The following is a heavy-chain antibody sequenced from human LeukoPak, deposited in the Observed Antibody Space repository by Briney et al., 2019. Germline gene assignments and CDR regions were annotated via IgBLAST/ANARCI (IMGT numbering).Heavy chain of an antibody. V-gene: IGHV3-7*01. J-gene: IGHJ4*02. CDR3: ARDSYVVVTAIPDFVDY. CDR2: IKQDGSEK. D-gene: IGHD2-21*02. CDR1: GFTFSSYW. Sequence: GGSLRLSCAASGFTFSSYWMSWVRQAPGKGLEWVAKIKQDGSEKSYVDSVKGRLTISRDNAKNLLYLQMNSLRAEDTAVYYCARDSYVVVTAIPDFVDYWGQGTLVTVSS.